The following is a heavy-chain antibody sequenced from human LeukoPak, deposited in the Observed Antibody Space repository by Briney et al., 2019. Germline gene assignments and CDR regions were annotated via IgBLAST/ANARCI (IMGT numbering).Heavy chain of an antibody. CDR2: ISWDGGAT. V-gene: IGHV3-43D*03. J-gene: IGHJ4*02. CDR3: ARGTYDTSGYANIDY. CDR1: GFIFDDYA. Sequence: PGGSLRLSCAASGFIFDDYAIQWVRQVPGEGLEWVSLISWDGGATYYADSVRGRFLLSRDNSRNSLYLQMNSLRPEDTAFYYCARGTYDTSGYANIDYWGPGALVTVSS. D-gene: IGHD3-22*01.